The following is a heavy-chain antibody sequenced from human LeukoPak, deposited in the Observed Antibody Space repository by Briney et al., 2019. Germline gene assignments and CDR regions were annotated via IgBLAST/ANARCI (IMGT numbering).Heavy chain of an antibody. V-gene: IGHV4-59*08. D-gene: IGHD1/OR15-1a*01. CDR3: ARGITGTRSKFGY. CDR1: GGSISDYY. CDR2: IYYSGST. J-gene: IGHJ4*02. Sequence: SETLSLTCTVSGGSISDYYWSWIRQPPGEGLEWIGYIYYSGSTNYNPSLQSRVAISVDTSKNQFSLQLTSVTAADTAVYYCARGITGTRSKFGYWGQGTLVTVSS.